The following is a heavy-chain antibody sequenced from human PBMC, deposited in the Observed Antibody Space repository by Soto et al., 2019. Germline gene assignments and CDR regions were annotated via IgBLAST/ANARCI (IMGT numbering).Heavy chain of an antibody. J-gene: IGHJ6*02. CDR2: ITSNSVYV. V-gene: IGHV3-21*01. D-gene: IGHD1-26*01. Sequence: EVQLGESGGGLVKPGGSLRLSCAVSGFTFSDFDMSWVRQAPGKGLEWVSSITSNSVYVYYADSLKGRFTISRDNAKSSLYLQMNSLRADVTAVYYCARDLSGGNYYYHGLDVWGQGTTVTVSS. CDR3: ARDLSGGNYYYHGLDV. CDR1: GFTFSDFD.